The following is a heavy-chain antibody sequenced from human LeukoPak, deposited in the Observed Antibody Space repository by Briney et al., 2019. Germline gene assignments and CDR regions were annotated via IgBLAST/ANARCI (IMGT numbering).Heavy chain of an antibody. Sequence: SETLSLTCAVSGYSISSGYYWGWIRQPPGKGLEWIGSIYHSGSTYYNPSLKSRVTISVDTSKNQFSLQLSSVTAADTAVYYCARRMAGITIFGWAFDIWGQGTMVTVSS. J-gene: IGHJ3*02. V-gene: IGHV4-38-2*01. CDR2: IYHSGST. CDR3: ARRMAGITIFGWAFDI. CDR1: GYSISSGYY. D-gene: IGHD3-3*01.